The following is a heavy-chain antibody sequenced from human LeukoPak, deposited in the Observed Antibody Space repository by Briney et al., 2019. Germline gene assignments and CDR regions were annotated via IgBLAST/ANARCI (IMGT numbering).Heavy chain of an antibody. Sequence: ASVKVSCKASGYTFTSYDINWVRQATGQGLEWMGWMNPNSGNTGYAQKFQGRVTMTRNTSISTAYMELSSLRSEDTAVYYCARVGVRGTRRLLPIPTQYYYYYMDVWGKGTTVTVSS. CDR1: GYTFTSYD. D-gene: IGHD2-15*01. CDR3: ARVGVRGTRRLLPIPTQYYYYYMDV. CDR2: MNPNSGNT. V-gene: IGHV1-8*01. J-gene: IGHJ6*03.